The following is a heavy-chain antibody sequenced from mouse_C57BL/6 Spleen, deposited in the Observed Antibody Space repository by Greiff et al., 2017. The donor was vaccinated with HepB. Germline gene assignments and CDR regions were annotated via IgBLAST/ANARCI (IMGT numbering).Heavy chain of an antibody. J-gene: IGHJ4*01. CDR3: ARSYYYGSTYYAMDY. CDR2: IYPGSGST. D-gene: IGHD1-1*01. Sequence: VQLQQPGAELVKPGASVKMSCKASGYTFTSYWITWVKQRPGQGLEWIGDIYPGSGSTNYNEKFKSKATLTVDTSSSTAYMQLSSLTSEDSAVYYCARSYYYGSTYYAMDYWGQGTSVTVSS. CDR1: GYTFTSYW. V-gene: IGHV1-55*01.